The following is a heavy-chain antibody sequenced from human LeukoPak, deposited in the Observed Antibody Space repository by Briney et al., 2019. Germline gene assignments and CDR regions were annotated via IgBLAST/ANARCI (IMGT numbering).Heavy chain of an antibody. D-gene: IGHD6-19*01. Sequence: PSETLSLTCAAYGGSFSGYYWSWIRQPPGKGLEWIGEINHSGSTNYNPSLKSRVTISVDTSKNQFSLKLSSVTAADTAVYYCARGTAVAGGDYWGQGTLVTVSS. CDR2: INHSGST. J-gene: IGHJ4*02. CDR3: ARGTAVAGGDY. V-gene: IGHV4-34*01. CDR1: GGSFSGYY.